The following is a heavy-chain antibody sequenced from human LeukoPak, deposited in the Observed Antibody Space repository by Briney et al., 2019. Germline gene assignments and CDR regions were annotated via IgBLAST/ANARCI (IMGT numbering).Heavy chain of an antibody. CDR1: GYTFTDYF. V-gene: IGHV1-2*02. CDR2: INPNSGGT. CDR3: ARDNGDFDY. Sequence: ASVKVSCKSSGYTFTDYFIHWVRQAPGQGLEWMGWINPNSGGTNYAQKFQGRVTMTRDTSISTAYMELSRLRSDDTAVYYCARDNGDFDYWGQGTLVTVSS. D-gene: IGHD4-17*01. J-gene: IGHJ4*02.